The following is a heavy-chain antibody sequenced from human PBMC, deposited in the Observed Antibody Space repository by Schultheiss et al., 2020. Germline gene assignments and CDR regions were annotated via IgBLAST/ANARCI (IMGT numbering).Heavy chain of an antibody. CDR3: ARGDQLLSDYYYYYIEV. D-gene: IGHD2-2*01. V-gene: IGHV3-33*01. Sequence: GGSLRLSCVASGFTFSSYGMHWVRQAPGKGLEWVAVIWYDGSNKYYADSVKGRFTISRDNSKNTLYLQMISLRAEDTAVYYCARGDQLLSDYYYYYIEVWGKGTTVTVSS. J-gene: IGHJ6*03. CDR1: GFTFSSYG. CDR2: IWYDGSNK.